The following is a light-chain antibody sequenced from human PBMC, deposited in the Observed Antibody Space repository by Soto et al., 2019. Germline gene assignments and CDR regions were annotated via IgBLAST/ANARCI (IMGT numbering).Light chain of an antibody. J-gene: IGLJ1*01. CDR1: VSDVGGYDY. CDR2: DVT. V-gene: IGLV2-11*01. Sequence: QSLLTQPRSVSGSPGQSVTVSCTGTVSDVGGYDYVSWYQQHPGKAPNLMIYDVTKRPSGVPRRFSGSKSGNTAYLTISGLQADDEADYYCCSYAGSYTYVFGIGTKVTVL. CDR3: CSYAGSYTYV.